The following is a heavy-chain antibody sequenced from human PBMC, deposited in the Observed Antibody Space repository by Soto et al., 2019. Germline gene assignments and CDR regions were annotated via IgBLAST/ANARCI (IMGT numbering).Heavy chain of an antibody. CDR2: IIPIFGTA. Sequence: VASVKVSCKASGGTFSSYAISWVRQAPGQGLEWVGGIIPIFGTANYAQKFQGRVTITADESTSTAYMELSSLRSEDTAVYYCARGGSGSYSPLFPYYGMDVWGQGTTVTVSS. CDR3: ARGGSGSYSPLFPYYGMDV. J-gene: IGHJ6*02. CDR1: GGTFSSYA. D-gene: IGHD3-10*01. V-gene: IGHV1-69*13.